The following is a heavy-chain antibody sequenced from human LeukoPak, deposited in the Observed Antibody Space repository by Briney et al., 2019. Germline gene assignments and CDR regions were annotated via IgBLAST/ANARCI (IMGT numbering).Heavy chain of an antibody. Sequence: GASVKVSCKASGYTFTNYAMHWVRQAPGQRLEWMGWINAGNGNTKYSQKFQGRVTITRDTSASTAYMEVSSLRSEDTAVYYCAKAPYDTSGFSSPNYFDYWGQGTLVTVSS. CDR3: AKAPYDTSGFSSPNYFDY. J-gene: IGHJ4*02. CDR1: GYTFTNYA. CDR2: INAGNGNT. V-gene: IGHV1-3*01. D-gene: IGHD3-22*01.